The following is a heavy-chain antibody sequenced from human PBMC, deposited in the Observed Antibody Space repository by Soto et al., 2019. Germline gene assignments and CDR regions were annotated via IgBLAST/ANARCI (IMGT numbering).Heavy chain of an antibody. CDR1: GFTFSSYA. Sequence: GGSLRLSCAASGFTFSSYAMSWFRQAPGKGLEWVSAISGSGGSTYYADSVKGRFTISRDNSKNTLYLQMNSLRAEDTAVYYCAKGALRYCGGDCFNFDYWGQGTLVTVSS. CDR3: AKGALRYCGGDCFNFDY. J-gene: IGHJ4*02. CDR2: ISGSGGST. V-gene: IGHV3-23*01. D-gene: IGHD2-21*02.